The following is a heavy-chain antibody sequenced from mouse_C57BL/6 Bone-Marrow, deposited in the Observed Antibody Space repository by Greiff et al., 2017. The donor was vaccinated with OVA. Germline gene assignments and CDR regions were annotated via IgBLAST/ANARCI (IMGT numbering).Heavy chain of an antibody. Sequence: EVMLVESGGGLVKPGGSLKLSCAASGFTFSSYAMSWVRQTPEKRLEWVATISDGGSYTYYPDNVKGRFTISRDNAKNNLYLQMSHLKSEDTAMYYCARDLGDYDSNYWGQGTTLTVSS. D-gene: IGHD2-4*01. CDR2: ISDGGSYT. CDR3: ARDLGDYDSNY. V-gene: IGHV5-4*01. CDR1: GFTFSSYA. J-gene: IGHJ2*01.